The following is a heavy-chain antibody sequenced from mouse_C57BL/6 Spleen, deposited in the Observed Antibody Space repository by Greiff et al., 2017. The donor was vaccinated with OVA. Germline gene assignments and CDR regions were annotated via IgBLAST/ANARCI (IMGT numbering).Heavy chain of an antibody. CDR3: ARTPLLRRLYFDY. J-gene: IGHJ2*01. CDR2: INPNNGGT. CDR1: GYTFTDYY. V-gene: IGHV1-26*01. D-gene: IGHD1-1*01. Sequence: VQLQQSGPELVKPGASVKISCKASGYTFTDYYMNWVKQSHGKSLEWIGDINPNNGGTSYNQKFKGKATLTVDKSSSTAYMELRSLTSEDSAVYYGARTPLLRRLYFDYWGQGTTLTVSS.